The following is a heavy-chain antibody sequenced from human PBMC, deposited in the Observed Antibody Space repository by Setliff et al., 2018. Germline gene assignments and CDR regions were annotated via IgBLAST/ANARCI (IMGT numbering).Heavy chain of an antibody. CDR1: GYSISSGYY. V-gene: IGHV4-38-2*01. D-gene: IGHD3-3*01. CDR2: IYHSGST. Sequence: PSETLSLTCAVSGYSISSGYYWGWIRQPPGKGLEWIGNIYHSGSTNYNPSLKSRVTISVDTSKNQFSLKLSSVTAADTAVYYCARTPDGFLGDGYNLNTLGYFDSWGQGTLVTVS. CDR3: ARTPDGFLGDGYNLNTLGYFDS. J-gene: IGHJ4*02.